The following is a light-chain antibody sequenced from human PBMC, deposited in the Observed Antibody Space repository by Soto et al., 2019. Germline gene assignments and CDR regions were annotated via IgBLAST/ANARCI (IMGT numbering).Light chain of an antibody. J-gene: IGKJ4*01. CDR1: QGISSY. Sequence: IQLSRSPSPLTASGGDRVTITCRATQGISSYLAWYQQKPGKAPKLLIYAASTLQTGVPSRFSGSGSGTDFTLTISSLQPEDFATYYCQQLNSYPLTFGGGTKVDIK. CDR3: QQLNSYPLT. CDR2: AAS. V-gene: IGKV1-9*01.